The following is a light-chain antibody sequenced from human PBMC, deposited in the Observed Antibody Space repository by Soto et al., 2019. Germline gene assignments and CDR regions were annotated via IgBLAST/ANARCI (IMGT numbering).Light chain of an antibody. J-gene: IGKJ5*01. CDR3: QQYGSSST. V-gene: IGKV3-20*01. CDR1: QSVSSSY. Sequence: EILLTQSPCTLSLSAGERATLSCGASQSVSSSYLAWYQQKPGQAPSLLIYGASSRATGIPDRLSGSGSGTDFTLTISRLEPEDFAVYYCQQYGSSSTFGQGTRLEIK. CDR2: GAS.